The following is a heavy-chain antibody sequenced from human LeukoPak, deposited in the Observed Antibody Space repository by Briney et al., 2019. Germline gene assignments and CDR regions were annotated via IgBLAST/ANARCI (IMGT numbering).Heavy chain of an antibody. CDR1: GFTFSSYS. J-gene: IGHJ4*02. V-gene: IGHV3-64*02. Sequence: GGSLRFSCAASGFTFSSYSMNWVHQAPGKRLEYVSGISTNGGSTYYADSVKGRFTISRDNSKNTLLLQMGSLRAEDMAVYYCARGGGRNTTMVWAFDYWGQGTLVTVSS. D-gene: IGHD5-18*01. CDR3: ARGGGRNTTMVWAFDY. CDR2: ISTNGGST.